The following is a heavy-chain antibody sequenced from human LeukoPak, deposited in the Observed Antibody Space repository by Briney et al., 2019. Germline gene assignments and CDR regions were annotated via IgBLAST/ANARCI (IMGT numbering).Heavy chain of an antibody. CDR3: ARSLGSWHFDY. CDR2: IYYSGST. Sequence: PSETLSLTCTVSGASINTNNCYWGWIRQPPGKGLEWIGSIYYSGSTYYNPSLKSRVTISIDTSKTQFSLKLSSVTAADTAVYYCARSLGSWHFDYWGQGTLVTVSS. CDR1: GASINTNNCY. J-gene: IGHJ4*02. V-gene: IGHV4-39*07. D-gene: IGHD6-13*01.